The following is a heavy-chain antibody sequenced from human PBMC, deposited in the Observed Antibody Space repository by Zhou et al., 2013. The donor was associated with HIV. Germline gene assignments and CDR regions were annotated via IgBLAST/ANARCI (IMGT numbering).Heavy chain of an antibody. CDR1: GYTFTSYD. J-gene: IGHJ4*02. Sequence: QVQLVQSGTEVRKPGASVKVSCKASGYTFTSYDINWVRQAAGQGLEWIGRVQPYSGNTDYAQRFQGRVTLTRNISTDTAYMELSSLRYDDTAVYYCAGYGRGYNWFYYWGQGTPVTVSS. CDR2: VQPYSGNT. D-gene: IGHD5-12*01. CDR3: AGYGRGYNWFYY. V-gene: IGHV1-8*01.